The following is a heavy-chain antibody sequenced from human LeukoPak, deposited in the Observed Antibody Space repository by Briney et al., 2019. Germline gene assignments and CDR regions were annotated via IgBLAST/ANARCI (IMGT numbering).Heavy chain of an antibody. V-gene: IGHV4-34*01. CDR3: ARGLVVVRYFDY. CDR2: INHSGST. J-gene: IGHJ4*02. Sequence: SETLSLACAVYGGSFSGYYWSWIRQPPGKGLEWIGEINHSGSTNYNPSLKSRVTISVDTSKNQFSLKLSSVTAADTAVYYCARGLVVVRYFDYWGQGTLVTVSS. D-gene: IGHD2-15*01. CDR1: GGSFSGYY.